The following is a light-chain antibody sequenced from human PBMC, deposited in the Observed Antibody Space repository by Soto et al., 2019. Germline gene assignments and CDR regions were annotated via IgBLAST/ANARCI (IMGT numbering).Light chain of an antibody. Sequence: QSALTQPASVSGSPGQSITISCTGTSSDVGPYNYVSWYQHHPGKAPKLLIYEVTKRPSGVSNRFSGSKSGNTASLTISGLQAEDEADYYCSSYTTSSTLVFGGETKLTVL. J-gene: IGLJ3*02. V-gene: IGLV2-14*01. CDR3: SSYTTSSTLV. CDR2: EVT. CDR1: SSDVGPYNY.